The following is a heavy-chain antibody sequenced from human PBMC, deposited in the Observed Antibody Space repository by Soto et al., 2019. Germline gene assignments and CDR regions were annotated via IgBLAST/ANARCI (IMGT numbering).Heavy chain of an antibody. J-gene: IGHJ4*02. CDR1: GFTFTSSA. V-gene: IGHV1-58*01. Sequence: ASVKVSCKASGFTFTSSAVQWVRQARGQRLEWIGWIVVGSGNTNYAQKFQERVTITRDMSTSTAYMGLSSLRSGDTAVYYSAACFIVGATTRVGPFDYWGQGTLVNVSS. CDR3: AACFIVGATTRVGPFDY. CDR2: IVVGSGNT. D-gene: IGHD1-26*01.